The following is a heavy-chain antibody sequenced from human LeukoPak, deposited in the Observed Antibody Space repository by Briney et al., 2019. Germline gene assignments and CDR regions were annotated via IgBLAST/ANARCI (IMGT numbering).Heavy chain of an antibody. V-gene: IGHV3-74*01. D-gene: IGHD1-1*01. Sequence: GGTLRLSCAASGFTFSSYWMHWVRQAPGKGLVCVSRIKSDGSSTSYADSVKGRFTISRDDAKNTLYLQMNSLRAEDTAVHYCARAYNSHFDYWGQGALVTVSS. CDR1: GFTFSSYW. CDR2: IKSDGSST. J-gene: IGHJ4*02. CDR3: ARAYNSHFDY.